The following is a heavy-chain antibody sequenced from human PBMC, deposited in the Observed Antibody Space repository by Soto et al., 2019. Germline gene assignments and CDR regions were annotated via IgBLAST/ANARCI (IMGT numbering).Heavy chain of an antibody. CDR2: ISGGGGST. CDR3: ARSVDTATTAEGY. V-gene: IGHV3-23*01. J-gene: IGHJ4*02. Sequence: GGSLRLSCAASGFTFSSYAMDWVRQAPGKGLEWVSAISGGGGSTYYADSVKGRFTISRDNSMNTLYLQMNSLRAEDTAVYYCARSVDTATTAEGYWGQGTLVTVSS. CDR1: GFTFSSYA. D-gene: IGHD5-18*01.